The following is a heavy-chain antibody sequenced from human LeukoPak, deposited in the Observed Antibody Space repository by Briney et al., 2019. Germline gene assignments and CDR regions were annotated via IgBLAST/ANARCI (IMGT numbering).Heavy chain of an antibody. CDR2: INHSGST. D-gene: IGHD2-2*01. CDR3: ARPRYCSSTSCRRSWFDP. CDR1: GGSFSGYY. J-gene: IGHJ5*02. Sequence: KPSETLSLTCAVYGGSFSGYYWSWIRQPPGKGLEWIGEINHSGSTNYNPSLKSRVTISVDTSKNQFSLKLSSVTAADTAVYYCARPRYCSSTSCRRSWFDPWGQGTLVTVSS. V-gene: IGHV4-34*01.